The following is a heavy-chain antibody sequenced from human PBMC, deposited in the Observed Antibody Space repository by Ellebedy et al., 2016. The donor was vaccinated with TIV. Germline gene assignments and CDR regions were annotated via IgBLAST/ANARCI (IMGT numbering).Heavy chain of an antibody. CDR2: IKQDGSEK. D-gene: IGHD6-13*01. CDR1: GFTFGNYW. Sequence: GESLKISCAGSGFTFGNYWMNWVRQAPGKGLEWVANIKQDGSEKFHADSVKGRFTISRDHAKNALYLQMNSLRADDTAVYYCARGVSMYTSNIWFDFDYWGPGTLVTVSS. CDR3: ARGVSMYTSNIWFDFDY. V-gene: IGHV3-7*04. J-gene: IGHJ4*02.